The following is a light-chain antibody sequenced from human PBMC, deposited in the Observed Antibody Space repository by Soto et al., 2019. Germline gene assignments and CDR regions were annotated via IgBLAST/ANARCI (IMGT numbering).Light chain of an antibody. Sequence: QAVVTQPPSVSGAPGQRVTISCTGSSSNIGAGYDVHWYQQLPGTAPKLLISGNSNRPSGVPDRFSGSKSGTSASLAITWLQAEDEADYYCQSYDSSLSGWVFGGGTKLTVL. V-gene: IGLV1-40*01. CDR1: SSNIGAGYD. CDR3: QSYDSSLSGWV. CDR2: GNS. J-gene: IGLJ3*02.